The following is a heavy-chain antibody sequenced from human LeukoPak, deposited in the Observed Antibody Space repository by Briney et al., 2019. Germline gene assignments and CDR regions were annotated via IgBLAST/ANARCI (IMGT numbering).Heavy chain of an antibody. CDR3: AKGRGYSGYAIFLDY. V-gene: IGHV3-11*01. CDR1: GFTFSDYY. CDR2: ISSSGSTI. D-gene: IGHD5-12*01. Sequence: GGSLRLSCAASGFTFSDYYMSWIRQAPGKGLEWVSYISSSGSTIYYADSVKGRFTISRDNSKNTLCLQMNSLRAEDTAVYYCAKGRGYSGYAIFLDYWGQGTLVTVSS. J-gene: IGHJ4*02.